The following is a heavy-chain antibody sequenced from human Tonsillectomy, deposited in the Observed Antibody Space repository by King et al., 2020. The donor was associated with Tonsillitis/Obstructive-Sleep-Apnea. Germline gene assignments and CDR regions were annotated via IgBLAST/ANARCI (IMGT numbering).Heavy chain of an antibody. CDR3: ARDTPIDRVIDC. CDR2: INPSDGIT. Sequence: VQLVESGAEVKMPGASVRVSCKASGYRFTTFYVHWVRQAPGQGLDWLGTINPSDGITTYAQKFQGRVTMTRDTSTSTVYMELSRLRSDDTAVYYCARDTPIDRVIDCWGQGTLVTVSS. CDR1: GYRFTTFY. J-gene: IGHJ4*02. V-gene: IGHV1-46*01.